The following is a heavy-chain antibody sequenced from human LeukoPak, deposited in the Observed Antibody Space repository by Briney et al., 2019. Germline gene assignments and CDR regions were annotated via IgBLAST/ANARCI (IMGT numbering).Heavy chain of an antibody. V-gene: IGHV4-59*11. CDR3: ARDLVTVTKGFDI. Sequence: SETLSLTCAVSDDSFSSHYWTWIRQPPGKGLEWIGYISYIGRTNYNPSLKSRVTISIDTSKNQFSLKLTSATAADTAVYYCARDLVTVTKGFDIWGQGTMVSVSS. J-gene: IGHJ3*02. CDR2: ISYIGRT. CDR1: DDSFSSHY. D-gene: IGHD4-17*01.